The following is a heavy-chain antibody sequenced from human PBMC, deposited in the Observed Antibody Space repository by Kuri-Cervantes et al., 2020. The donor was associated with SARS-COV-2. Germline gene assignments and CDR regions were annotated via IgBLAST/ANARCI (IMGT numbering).Heavy chain of an antibody. CDR3: ARVAGEGPIYYYYMDV. V-gene: IGHV3-30-3*01. CDR1: GFTFSSYA. Sequence: GESLKISCAASGFTFSSYAMRWVRQAPGKGLEWVAVISYDGSNKYYADSVKDRFTISKESAENSLYLHMNSLTGDDTAVYYCARVAGEGPIYYYYMDVWGKGTTVTVSS. CDR2: ISYDGSNK. J-gene: IGHJ6*03. D-gene: IGHD2-21*01.